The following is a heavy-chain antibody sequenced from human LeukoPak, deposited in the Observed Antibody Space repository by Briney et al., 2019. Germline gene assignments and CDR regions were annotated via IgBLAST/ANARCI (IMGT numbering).Heavy chain of an antibody. CDR2: INHSGSI. CDR3: ARGIDSSGGYFDY. CDR1: GGSFSGYY. J-gene: IGHJ4*02. Sequence: SETLSLTCAVYGGSFSGYYWSWIRQPPGKGLEWIGEINHSGSINYNPSLKSRVTTSVDTSKNQFSLKLSSVTAADTAVYYCARGIDSSGGYFDYWGQGTLVTVSS. D-gene: IGHD3-22*01. V-gene: IGHV4-34*01.